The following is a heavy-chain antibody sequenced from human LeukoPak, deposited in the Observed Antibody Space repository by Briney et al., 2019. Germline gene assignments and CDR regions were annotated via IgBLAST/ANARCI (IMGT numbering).Heavy chain of an antibody. CDR1: GYTFTNYT. J-gene: IGHJ4*02. Sequence: ASVKVSCKASGYTFTNYTINWVRQAPGQGLEWMGWINPNSGGTNYAQKFQGWVTMTRDTSISTAYMELSRLRSDDTAVYYCARGGYSYGLGDYWGQGTLVTVSS. CDR3: ARGGYSYGLGDY. D-gene: IGHD5-18*01. V-gene: IGHV1-2*04. CDR2: INPNSGGT.